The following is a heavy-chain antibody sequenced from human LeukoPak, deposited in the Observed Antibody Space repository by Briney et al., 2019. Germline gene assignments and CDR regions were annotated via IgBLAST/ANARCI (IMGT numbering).Heavy chain of an antibody. CDR1: GYTFTSYD. V-gene: IGHV1-8*01. D-gene: IGHD4-17*01. CDR3: ARVDGDRTDAFDI. Sequence: ASVKVSCKASGYTFTSYDINWVRQATGQGLEWMGWMNPNSGNTGYAQKFQGRVTMTRNTSISTAYMELSSLRSENTAVYYCARVDGDRTDAFDIWGQGTMVTVSS. J-gene: IGHJ3*02. CDR2: MNPNSGNT.